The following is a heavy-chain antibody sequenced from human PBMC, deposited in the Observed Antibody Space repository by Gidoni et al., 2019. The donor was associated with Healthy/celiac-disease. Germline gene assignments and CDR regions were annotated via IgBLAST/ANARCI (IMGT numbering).Heavy chain of an antibody. CDR3: ARGRARGSTSCYF. J-gene: IGHJ4*02. CDR2: TKQDGSEK. Sequence: EVQLVESGGGLVQPGGSLRLYCAASVFTFSSYWMSWVRPAPGQGLEWVANTKQDGSEKYYVDAVKGRFTISRDNAKNSLYLQMNSLGAEDTAVYYCARGRARGSTSCYFWGQGTLVTVSS. CDR1: VFTFSSYW. V-gene: IGHV3-7*03. D-gene: IGHD2-2*01.